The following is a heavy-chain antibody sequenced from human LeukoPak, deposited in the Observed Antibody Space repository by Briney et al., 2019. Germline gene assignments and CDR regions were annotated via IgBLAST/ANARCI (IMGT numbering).Heavy chain of an antibody. Sequence: SETLSLTCTVSGGSISSYYWSWIRQPPGKGLEWIGYIYYSGSTNYNPSLKSRVTISVDTSKNQFSLKLSSVTAADTAVYYYARGRYYYDSSGYLKYFDYWGQGTLVAVSS. V-gene: IGHV4-59*01. J-gene: IGHJ4*02. CDR1: GGSISSYY. D-gene: IGHD3-22*01. CDR3: ARGRYYYDSSGYLKYFDY. CDR2: IYYSGST.